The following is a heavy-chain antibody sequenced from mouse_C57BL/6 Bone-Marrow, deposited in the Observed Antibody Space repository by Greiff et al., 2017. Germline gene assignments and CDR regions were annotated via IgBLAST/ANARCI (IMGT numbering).Heavy chain of an antibody. D-gene: IGHD1-1*01. CDR2: ISDGGSYT. V-gene: IGHV5-4*01. Sequence: EVQLLESGGGLVKPGGSLKLSCAASGFTFSSYAMSWVRQTPEKRLEWVATISDGGSYTYYPDNVKGRFTISRDNAKNNLYLQMSHLKSEDTAMYYCARDLTTVVAPYWYFDVWGTGTTVTVSS. CDR3: ARDLTTVVAPYWYFDV. J-gene: IGHJ1*03. CDR1: GFTFSSYA.